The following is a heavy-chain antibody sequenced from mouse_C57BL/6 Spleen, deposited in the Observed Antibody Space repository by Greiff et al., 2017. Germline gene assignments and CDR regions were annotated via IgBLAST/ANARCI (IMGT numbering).Heavy chain of an antibody. Sequence: QVQLQQSGPELVKPGASVKISCKASGYAFSSSWMNWVKQRPGKGLEWIGRIYPGDGDTNYNGKFKGKATLTADKSSSTAYMQLSSLTSEDSAVXFCARKGDSYDEYGFAYWGQGTLVTVSA. CDR3: ARKGDSYDEYGFAY. D-gene: IGHD2-12*01. CDR1: GYAFSSSW. V-gene: IGHV1-82*01. CDR2: IYPGDGDT. J-gene: IGHJ3*01.